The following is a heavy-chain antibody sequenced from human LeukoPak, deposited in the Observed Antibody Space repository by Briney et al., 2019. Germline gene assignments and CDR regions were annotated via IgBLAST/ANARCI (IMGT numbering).Heavy chain of an antibody. CDR3: ARDRGSVGTKSDWFDP. CDR1: GGSFSGYY. J-gene: IGHJ5*02. Sequence: SETLSLTCAVYGGSFSGYYWSWIRQPPGKGLEWIGEINHSGSTNYNPSLKSRVTISVDTSKNQFSLKLSSVTAADTAVYYCARDRGSVGTKSDWFDPWGQGTLVTVSS. V-gene: IGHV4-34*01. D-gene: IGHD1-14*01. CDR2: INHSGST.